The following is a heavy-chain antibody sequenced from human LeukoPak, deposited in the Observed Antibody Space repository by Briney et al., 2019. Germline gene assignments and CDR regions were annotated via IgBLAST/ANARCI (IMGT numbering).Heavy chain of an antibody. CDR3: ARDCQELGIYYFDY. Sequence: PSETLSLTCTVSSGSISSGSYYWGWIRQPPGKGLEWIGSIYHSGSTYYNPSLKSRVTISVDTSKNQFSLKLSSVTAADTAVYYCARDCQELGIYYFDYWGQGTLVTVSS. V-gene: IGHV4-39*07. CDR1: SGSISSGSYY. CDR2: IYHSGST. J-gene: IGHJ4*02. D-gene: IGHD7-27*01.